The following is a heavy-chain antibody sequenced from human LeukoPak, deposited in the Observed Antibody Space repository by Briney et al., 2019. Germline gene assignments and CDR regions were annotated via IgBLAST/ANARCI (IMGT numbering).Heavy chain of an antibody. V-gene: IGHV4-61*02. CDR1: GGSISSGSYY. CDR2: IYTSGST. CDR3: ARATYYDFWSGSYFDY. Sequence: SETLSLTCTVSGGSISSGSYYWSWIRQPAGKGLEWIGRIYTSGSTNYNPSLRSRVTISVDTSKNQFSLKLSSVTAADTAVYYCARATYYDFWSGSYFDYWGQGTLVTVSS. J-gene: IGHJ4*02. D-gene: IGHD3-3*01.